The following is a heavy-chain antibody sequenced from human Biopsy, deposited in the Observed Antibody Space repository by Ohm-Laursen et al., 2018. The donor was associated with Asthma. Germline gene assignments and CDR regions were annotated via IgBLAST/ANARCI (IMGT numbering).Heavy chain of an antibody. CDR1: GFTFNSYW. CDR2: IKKDGSEE. Sequence: SLRLSCAASGFTFNSYWMSWVRQAPGKGLEWVANIKKDGSEEYYVDSVKGQFTISRDNAKNSLFLHMNSLRAGDSAVYYCARGGYCTSPTCPWGRYATDVWGQGTTVTVS. CDR3: ARGGYCTSPTCPWGRYATDV. V-gene: IGHV3-7*01. J-gene: IGHJ6*02. D-gene: IGHD2-8*01.